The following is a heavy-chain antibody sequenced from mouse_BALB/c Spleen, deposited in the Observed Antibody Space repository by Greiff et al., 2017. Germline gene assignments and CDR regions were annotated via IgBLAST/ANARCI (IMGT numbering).Heavy chain of an antibody. CDR1: GYTFTSYV. CDR3: ARSYDYDEEYYYAMDY. CDR2: INPYNDGT. Sequence: EVQLQQSGPELVKPGASVKMSCKASGYTFTSYVMHWVKQKPGQGLEWIGYINPYNDGTKYNEKFKGKATLTSDKSSSTAYMELSSLTSEDSAVYYCARSYDYDEEYYYAMDYWGEGTSVTVSS. V-gene: IGHV1-14*01. D-gene: IGHD2-4*01. J-gene: IGHJ4*01.